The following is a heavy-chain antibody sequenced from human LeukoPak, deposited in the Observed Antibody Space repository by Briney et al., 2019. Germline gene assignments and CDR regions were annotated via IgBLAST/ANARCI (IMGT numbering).Heavy chain of an antibody. CDR3: AKSAQVVITTNPHFDY. J-gene: IGHJ4*02. D-gene: IGHD3-22*01. CDR1: GLTFSNYA. V-gene: IGHV3-23*01. Sequence: EGSLRLSCAASGLTFSNYAMSWVRQAPGKGLEWVSIISGSGRHTYYADSVKGRFTISRDNSKNTLFLQMNSLRAEDTAVYFCAKSAQVVITTNPHFDYWGQGILVTVSS. CDR2: ISGSGRHT.